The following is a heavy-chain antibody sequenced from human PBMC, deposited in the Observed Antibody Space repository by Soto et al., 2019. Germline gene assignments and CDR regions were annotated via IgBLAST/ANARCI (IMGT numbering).Heavy chain of an antibody. D-gene: IGHD6-19*01. CDR3: ARDRGVSSSGWYYFDY. CDR1: GGSISSYY. Sequence: SETLSLTCTVSGGSISSYYWSWIRQPPGKGLEWIGYIYYSGSTNYNPSLKSRVTISVDTSKNQFSLKLSSVTAADTAVYYCARDRGVSSSGWYYFDYWGQGTLVTVSS. CDR2: IYYSGST. V-gene: IGHV4-59*01. J-gene: IGHJ4*02.